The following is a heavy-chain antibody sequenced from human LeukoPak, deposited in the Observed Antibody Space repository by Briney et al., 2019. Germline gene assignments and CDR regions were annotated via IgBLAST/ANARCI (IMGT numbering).Heavy chain of an antibody. J-gene: IGHJ6*02. V-gene: IGHV3-30*03. Sequence: PGGSLRLSCAASGFTFSTYGMHWVRQAPGKGLEWLAVSSYDGSNRFHADSVKGRFTISRDNSKNTLYLQMNSLRPEDTADYYCARGSAYSDYYYGMDVWGQGTTVTVS. D-gene: IGHD4-11*01. CDR2: SSYDGSNR. CDR3: ARGSAYSDYYYGMDV. CDR1: GFTFSTYG.